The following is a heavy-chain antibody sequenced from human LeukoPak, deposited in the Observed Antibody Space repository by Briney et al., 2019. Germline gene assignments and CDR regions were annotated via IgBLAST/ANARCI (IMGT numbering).Heavy chain of an antibody. CDR2: ILGSGDGT. CDR1: GFTFSSYA. CDR3: AKGNSGSNAGGAFDI. D-gene: IGHD1-26*01. Sequence: PGGSLRLSCAASGFTFSSYAMSWVRQAPGKGLEWVSGILGSGDGTYYADSVKGRFTISRDNSKNTLYMQVNSLRGDDTAVYYCAKGNSGSNAGGAFDIWGQGTMVTVS. J-gene: IGHJ3*02. V-gene: IGHV3-23*01.